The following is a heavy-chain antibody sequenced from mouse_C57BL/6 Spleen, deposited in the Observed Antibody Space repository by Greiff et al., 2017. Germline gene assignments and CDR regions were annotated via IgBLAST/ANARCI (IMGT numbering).Heavy chain of an antibody. CDR2: INPNNGGT. J-gene: IGHJ4*01. D-gene: IGHD1-1*01. CDR3: ARPYYNHYAMCY. V-gene: IGHV1-22*01. Sequence: VQLQQPGPELVKPGASVKMSCKASGYTFTDYNMHWVKQSHGKSLEWIGYINPNNGGTSYNQKFKGKATLTVNKSSSTAYMALRSLTSEDSAVYYGARPYYNHYAMCYWCQGTSVTVSS. CDR1: GYTFTDYN.